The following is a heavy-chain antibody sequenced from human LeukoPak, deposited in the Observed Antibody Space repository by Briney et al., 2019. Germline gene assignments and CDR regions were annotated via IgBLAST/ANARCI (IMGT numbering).Heavy chain of an antibody. CDR3: ARGVMWYSSSWYDY. Sequence: SETLSLTCTVSGGSISSYYWSWIRQPPGKGLEWIGYIYYSGSTNYNPSLKSRVTISVDTSKNQFSLKLSSVTAADTAVYYCARGVMWYSSSWYDYWGQGTLVTASS. CDR2: IYYSGST. D-gene: IGHD6-13*01. CDR1: GGSISSYY. V-gene: IGHV4-59*01. J-gene: IGHJ4*02.